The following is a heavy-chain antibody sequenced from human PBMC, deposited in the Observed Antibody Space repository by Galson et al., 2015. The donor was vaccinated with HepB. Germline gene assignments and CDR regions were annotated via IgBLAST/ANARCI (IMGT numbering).Heavy chain of an antibody. Sequence: SLRLSCAASGFTFSSYAMSWVRQAPGKGLEWVSTISGSGGSTYYADSVKGRFTMSRDNSKNTLYVQMNSLRAEDTAVYYCAKGGNSGLHNAVDYWGQGTLVTVSS. J-gene: IGHJ4*02. V-gene: IGHV3-23*01. CDR1: GFTFSSYA. D-gene: IGHD6-19*01. CDR2: ISGSGGST. CDR3: AKGGNSGLHNAVDY.